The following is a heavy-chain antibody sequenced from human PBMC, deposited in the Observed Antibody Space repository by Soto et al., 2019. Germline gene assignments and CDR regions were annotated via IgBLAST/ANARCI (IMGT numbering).Heavy chain of an antibody. CDR2: ISGYNGKT. CDR1: GYTFTSFG. V-gene: IGHV1-18*04. D-gene: IGHD3-10*01. CDR3: ARDKMIDDFGLGTYDY. J-gene: IGHJ4*02. Sequence: QVQLVQSGVEVKKPGASFKVSCKTSGYTFTSFGVSWVRQAPGQGLEWMGWISGYNGKTKYAQTLQGRVTMTADTSTRTVYMELRGLRSDDTAVYFCARDKMIDDFGLGTYDYWGQGTTVTVTS.